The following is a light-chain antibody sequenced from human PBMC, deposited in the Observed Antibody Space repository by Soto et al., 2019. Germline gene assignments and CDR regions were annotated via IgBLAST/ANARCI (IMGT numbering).Light chain of an antibody. Sequence: EIVLTQSPGTLSLSPGERATLSCRASQSVSSSYVAWYQQKPGQAPRLLIYGASSRATGIPDRFSGSGSGTEFTLTISSLQPDDFAAYYCQQYNSYSTFGQGTKVDIK. CDR2: GAS. V-gene: IGKV3-20*01. CDR3: QQYNSYST. J-gene: IGKJ1*01. CDR1: QSVSSSY.